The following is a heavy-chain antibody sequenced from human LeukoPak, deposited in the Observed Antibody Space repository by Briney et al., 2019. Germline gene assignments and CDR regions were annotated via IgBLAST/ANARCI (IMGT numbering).Heavy chain of an antibody. J-gene: IGHJ4*02. CDR3: AKDQRGYCGSTSCNLDF. V-gene: IGHV3-7*01. D-gene: IGHD2-2*01. Sequence: GGSLTLSCAASGFTFSNFWMSWVRQGPGKGLEWVANIKQDGSVKYYVNSVKGRFTISRDNAKNSLYLQMDSLRAEDTAVYYCAKDQRGYCGSTSCNLDFWGQGTLVTVSS. CDR2: IKQDGSVK. CDR1: GFTFSNFW.